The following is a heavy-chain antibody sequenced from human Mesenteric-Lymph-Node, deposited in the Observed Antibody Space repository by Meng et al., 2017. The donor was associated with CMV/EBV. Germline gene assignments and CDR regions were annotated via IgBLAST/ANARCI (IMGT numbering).Heavy chain of an antibody. J-gene: IGHJ4*02. CDR1: GFTFSNYA. V-gene: IGHV3-23*03. CDR3: AVKRFLES. D-gene: IGHD3-3*01. Sequence: GESLKISCSASGFTFSNYAMSWVRQAPGKGLEWVSIIYSGSSSIIYADSVKGRFTISRDNAKNSLYLQMNNLRAEDTAVYYCAVKRFLESWGQGTLVTVSS. CDR2: IYSGSSSI.